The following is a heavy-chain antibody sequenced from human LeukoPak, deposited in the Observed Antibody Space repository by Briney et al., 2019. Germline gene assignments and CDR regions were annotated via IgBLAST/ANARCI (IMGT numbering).Heavy chain of an antibody. CDR2: TNPNSGGT. CDR3: ARDGSWGSTSYSDY. CDR1: GYTFTGYY. J-gene: IGHJ4*02. D-gene: IGHD2-2*01. V-gene: IGHV1-2*02. Sequence: ASAKVSCKASGYTFTGYYIHWVRQAPGQGLEWMGWTNPNSGGTKYEQKFQGRVTMTRDTSITTAYMELTRLTSDDTAVYYCARDGSWGSTSYSDYWGQGTLVTVSS.